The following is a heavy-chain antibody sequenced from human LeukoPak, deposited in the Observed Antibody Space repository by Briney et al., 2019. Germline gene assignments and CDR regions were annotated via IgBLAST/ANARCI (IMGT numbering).Heavy chain of an antibody. Sequence: GGSLRLSCAASGFTFSSYAMSWVRQAPGKGLEWVSAISGSGGSTYYADSVKGRFTISRDNSKNTLYLQMNSLRAEDTAVYYCAKDRIAVAGTRYYYMDVWGKGTTVTVSS. CDR3: AKDRIAVAGTRYYYMDV. D-gene: IGHD6-19*01. V-gene: IGHV3-23*01. CDR2: ISGSGGST. J-gene: IGHJ6*03. CDR1: GFTFSSYA.